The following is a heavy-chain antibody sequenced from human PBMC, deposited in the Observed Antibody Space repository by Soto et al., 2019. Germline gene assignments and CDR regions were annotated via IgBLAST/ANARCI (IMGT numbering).Heavy chain of an antibody. CDR3: TRGWGHDSADYCYAY. V-gene: IGHV1-69*01. J-gene: IGHJ4*02. Sequence: QVQLVQSGAEVKKPGSSVKVSCTASGGTFSRYAISWVRQAPGQGLEWMGGIIPMFGTANYAQKFKGRVTITADESTSTAYMELRSLRSGDTALYYCTRGWGHDSADYCYAYWGQGTLITVSS. CDR1: GGTFSRYA. CDR2: IIPMFGTA. D-gene: IGHD3-22*01.